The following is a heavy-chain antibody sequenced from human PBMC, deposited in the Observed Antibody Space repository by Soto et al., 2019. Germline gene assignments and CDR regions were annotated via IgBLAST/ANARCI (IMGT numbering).Heavy chain of an antibody. CDR2: IIPIFGTA. CDR3: ARLWTSRFLEWTHDY. Sequence: GASVKVSCKASGYTFTGYYMHWVRQAPGQGLEWMGGIIPIFGTANYAQKFQGRVTITADESTSTAYMELSSLRSEDTAVYYCARLWTSRFLEWTHDYWGQGTLVTVSS. D-gene: IGHD3-3*01. V-gene: IGHV1-69*13. J-gene: IGHJ4*02. CDR1: GYTFTGYY.